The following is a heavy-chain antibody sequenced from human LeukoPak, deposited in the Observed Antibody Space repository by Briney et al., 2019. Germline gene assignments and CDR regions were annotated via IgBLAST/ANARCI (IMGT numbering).Heavy chain of an antibody. D-gene: IGHD3-22*01. J-gene: IGHJ4*02. CDR1: GFTFSSYS. V-gene: IGHV3-48*01. Sequence: GGSLRLSCAASGFTFSSYSMNWVRQAPGKGLEWVSYISSSSTIYNADSVKGRFTISRDNAKNSLFLQMDSLRAEDTAVYYCARLYYYDNGGYFHWGQGTLVTVSS. CDR3: ARLYYYDNGGYFH. CDR2: ISSSSTI.